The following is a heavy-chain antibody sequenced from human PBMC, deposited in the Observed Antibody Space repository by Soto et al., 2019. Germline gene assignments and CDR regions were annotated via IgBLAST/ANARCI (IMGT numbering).Heavy chain of an antibody. Sequence: GGSLRLSCTASGFTFSTYAMSWVRQAPGKGLEWVSAISGSGDSTYYADSVQGRFTVFRDNHMNTLYLQMNSLRIEDTAVYYCAHPRGYGVFDAYDIWGQGTVVTVSS. D-gene: IGHD2-8*01. CDR3: AHPRGYGVFDAYDI. CDR2: ISGSGDST. J-gene: IGHJ3*02. V-gene: IGHV3-23*01. CDR1: GFTFSTYA.